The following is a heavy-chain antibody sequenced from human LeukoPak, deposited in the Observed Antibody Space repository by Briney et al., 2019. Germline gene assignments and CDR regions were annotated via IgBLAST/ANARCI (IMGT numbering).Heavy chain of an antibody. J-gene: IGHJ4*02. CDR1: GGSINGSSYY. CDR3: ARQVVAVAGTGYFDY. D-gene: IGHD6-19*01. CDR2: IYYSGST. V-gene: IGHV4-39*01. Sequence: SETLSLTCTVSGGSINGSSYYWGWIRQPPGKGLEWIGSIYYSGSTYYNASLKSRGTISVDTSKNQFSLKLNSVTAADTAVYFCARQVVAVAGTGYFDYWGQGTLVTVFS.